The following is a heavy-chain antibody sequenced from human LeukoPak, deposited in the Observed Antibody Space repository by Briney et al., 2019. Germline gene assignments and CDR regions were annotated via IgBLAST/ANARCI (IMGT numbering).Heavy chain of an antibody. D-gene: IGHD5-18*01. CDR3: ARGRYSYDAFDI. Sequence: SETLSLTCTVSGGSISSSSYYWGWIRQPPGKGLEWIGSIYYSGSTYYNPSLKSRVTISVDTSKNQFSPKLSSVTAADTAVYYCARGRYSYDAFDIWGQGTMVTVSS. J-gene: IGHJ3*02. CDR1: GGSISSSSYY. V-gene: IGHV4-39*07. CDR2: IYYSGST.